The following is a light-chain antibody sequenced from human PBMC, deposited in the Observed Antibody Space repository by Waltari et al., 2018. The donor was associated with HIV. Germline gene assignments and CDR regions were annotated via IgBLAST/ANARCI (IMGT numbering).Light chain of an antibody. CDR1: SSNIGNNA. CDR3: AAWDDSLHGVV. J-gene: IGLJ3*02. CDR2: YND. V-gene: IGLV1-36*01. Sequence: QSVLTQTPSVSEAPRQRVTISCSGSSSNIGNNAVNWYQQLPGKAPKLLIYYNDLLSSGVSDRFSGSKSGTAASLASIGLQSEDEADDYCAAWDDSLHGVVFGGGTKLTVL.